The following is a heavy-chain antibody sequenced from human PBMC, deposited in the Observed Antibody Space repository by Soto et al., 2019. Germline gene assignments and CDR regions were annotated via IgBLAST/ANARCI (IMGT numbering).Heavy chain of an antibody. V-gene: IGHV1-46*01. J-gene: IGHJ5*02. CDR2: IDPSGGIT. CDR3: ARAGDIVLMGYAENNWFDP. Sequence: ASVKVSCKTSGYTFTNFHIHWVRQAPGQGLEWMGMIDPSGGITRDAQRFQGRITMTRDTSTSSVYMELSSLTSEDTAVYYCARAGDIVLMGYAENNWFDPWGQGTLVTVSS. D-gene: IGHD2-8*01. CDR1: GYTFTNFH.